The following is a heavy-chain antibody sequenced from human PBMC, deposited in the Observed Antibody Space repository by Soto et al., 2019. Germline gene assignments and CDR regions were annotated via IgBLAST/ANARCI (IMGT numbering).Heavy chain of an antibody. CDR3: ARDLGWNDVPSTIDY. CDR2: ISAYNGNT. CDR1: GYTFTSYG. Sequence: ASVKVCCKASGYTFTSYGISWVRQAPGQGLEWMGWISAYNGNTNYAQKLQGRVTMTTDTSTSTAYMELRSLRSDDTAVYYCARDLGWNDVPSTIDYWGQGTLVTVPS. D-gene: IGHD1-1*01. J-gene: IGHJ4*02. V-gene: IGHV1-18*01.